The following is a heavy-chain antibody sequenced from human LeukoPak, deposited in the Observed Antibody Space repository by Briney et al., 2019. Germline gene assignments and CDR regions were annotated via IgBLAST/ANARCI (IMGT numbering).Heavy chain of an antibody. D-gene: IGHD1-1*01. CDR1: GGSISSGGYY. CDR2: IYYSGST. CDR3: ARHTTLRWYYFDY. Sequence: PSQTLSLTCTVSGGSISSGGYYWSWIRQHPGKGLEWIGYIYYSGSTYYNPSLKSRVTISVDTSKNQFSLKLSSVTAADTAVYYCARHTTLRWYYFDYWGQGTLVTVSS. J-gene: IGHJ4*02. V-gene: IGHV4-31*03.